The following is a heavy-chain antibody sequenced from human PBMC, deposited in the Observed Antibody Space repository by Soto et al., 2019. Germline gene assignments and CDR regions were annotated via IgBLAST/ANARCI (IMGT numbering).Heavy chain of an antibody. CDR3: ARVEQWLVLFDY. J-gene: IGHJ4*02. Sequence: PSETLSLTCAVYGGSFSGYYLSFILHPPGKGLEWIGEINHSGSTNYNPSLKSRVTISVDTSKNQFSLKLSSVTAADTAVYYCARVEQWLVLFDYWGQGTLVTVSS. CDR2: INHSGST. D-gene: IGHD6-19*01. CDR1: GGSFSGYY. V-gene: IGHV4-34*01.